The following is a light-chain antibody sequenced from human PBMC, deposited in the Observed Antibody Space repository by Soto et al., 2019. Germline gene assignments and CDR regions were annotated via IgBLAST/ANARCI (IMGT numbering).Light chain of an antibody. Sequence: DIQMTQSPSSLSASVGDRVTIXXQASQDINNFLNWYQQKPGSAPKLXXYDASNLETGVPSRFSGSGSGTDFIFSISSLQPEDIATYYCQHYDNLPPLTFGGGTKVDIK. V-gene: IGKV1-33*01. J-gene: IGKJ4*01. CDR3: QHYDNLPPLT. CDR2: DAS. CDR1: QDINNF.